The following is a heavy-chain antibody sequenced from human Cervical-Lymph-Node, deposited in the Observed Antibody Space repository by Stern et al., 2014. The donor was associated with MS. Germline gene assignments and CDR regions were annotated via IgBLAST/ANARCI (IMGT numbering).Heavy chain of an antibody. Sequence: QVQLQESGPGLVKPSGTLSLTCAVSGDSIRSSNWWSWVRQPPGKGLEWVGDTFHDGTTTYNPPLQTRVTISGEKSKNQILLRLISVTAADTAVYYCASSYWGGVHGYWGQGTLVTVSS. D-gene: IGHD2-21*01. J-gene: IGHJ4*02. CDR2: TFHDGTT. CDR3: ASSYWGGVHGY. CDR1: GDSIRSSNW. V-gene: IGHV4-4*02.